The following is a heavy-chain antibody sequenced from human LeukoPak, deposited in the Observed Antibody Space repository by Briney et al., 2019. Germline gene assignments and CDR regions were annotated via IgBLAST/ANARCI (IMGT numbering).Heavy chain of an antibody. CDR2: INPSGGST. D-gene: IGHD3-22*01. CDR3: ARVTYYYDSSGYYLFDY. V-gene: IGHV1-46*01. Sequence: ASVKVSCKASGYTFTSYYMHWVRQAPGQGLEWMGIINPSGGSTSYAQKFQGRVTMTRDTSTSTVYMELSSLRSEDTAVYYCARVTYYYDSSGYYLFDYWGQGTLVTVSS. CDR1: GYTFTSYY. J-gene: IGHJ4*02.